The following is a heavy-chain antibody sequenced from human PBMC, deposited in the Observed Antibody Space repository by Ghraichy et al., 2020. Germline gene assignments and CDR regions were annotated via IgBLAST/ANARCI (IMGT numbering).Heavy chain of an antibody. CDR3: ARGYSSGWTPVT. CDR2: IYYSGST. CDR1: GGSISSYY. D-gene: IGHD6-19*01. V-gene: IGHV4-59*01. J-gene: IGHJ5*02. Sequence: SQTLSLTCTVSGGSISSYYWSWIRQPPGKGLEWIGYIYYSGSTNYNPSLKSRVTISVDTSKNQFSLKLSSVTAADTALYYCARGYSSGWTPVTLGQGTIVTVSS.